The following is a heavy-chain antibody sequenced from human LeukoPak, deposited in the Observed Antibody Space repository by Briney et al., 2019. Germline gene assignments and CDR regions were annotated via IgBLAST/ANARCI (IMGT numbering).Heavy chain of an antibody. Sequence: ASVKGSCKSSGYTFTTSAMHWVRQATGQSLEWMGWINAGTGDTKYSQRFQGRVTFTGDTSASTAYMALSSLRFEDTAVYFCARDHSLGSYPDYWGQGTLVTVSS. D-gene: IGHD3-10*01. V-gene: IGHV1-3*01. CDR1: GYTFTTSA. CDR3: ARDHSLGSYPDY. CDR2: INAGTGDT. J-gene: IGHJ4*02.